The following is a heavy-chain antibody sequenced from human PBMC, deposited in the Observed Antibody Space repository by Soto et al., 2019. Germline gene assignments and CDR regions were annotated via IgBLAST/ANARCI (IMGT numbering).Heavy chain of an antibody. J-gene: IGHJ4*02. CDR3: AREQDWTTDY. V-gene: IGHV3-33*01. CDR2: IWSDGYNK. Sequence: GGSLRLSCAASGLSFSSYGMHWVRQAPGKGLEWVAVIWSDGYNKYYADSVRGRFTISRDNSKSTLYLEMSSLRAEDTAVYYCAREQDWTTDYWGQGALVTVSS. D-gene: IGHD1-1*01. CDR1: GLSFSSYG.